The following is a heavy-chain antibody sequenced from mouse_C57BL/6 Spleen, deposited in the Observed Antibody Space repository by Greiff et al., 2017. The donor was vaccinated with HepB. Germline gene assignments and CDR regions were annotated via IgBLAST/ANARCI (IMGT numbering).Heavy chain of an antibody. D-gene: IGHD1-1*01. J-gene: IGHJ2*01. CDR2: IHPNSGST. CDR1: GYTFTSYW. CDR3: ALVTSVVADYFDY. Sequence: QVQLQQPGAELVKPGASVKLSCKASGYTFTSYWMHWVKQRPGQGLEWIGMIHPNSGSTNYNEKFKSKATLTVDKSSSTAYMQLSSLTSEDSAVYYCALVTSVVADYFDYWGQGTTLTVSS. V-gene: IGHV1-64*01.